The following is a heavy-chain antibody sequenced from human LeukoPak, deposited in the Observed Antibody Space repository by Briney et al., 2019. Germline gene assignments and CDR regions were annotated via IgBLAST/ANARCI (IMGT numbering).Heavy chain of an antibody. J-gene: IGHJ4*02. D-gene: IGHD3-10*01. CDR2: ISAYNGNT. Sequence: ASVKVSCKASGYTFTSYGISWVRQAPGQGLEWMGWISAYNGNTNYAQKLQGRVTMTTDTSTSTAYMELRSLRSDDTAVYYCATHNYYGSGSSSYYFDYWGQGTLVTVSS. CDR1: GYTFTSYG. CDR3: ATHNYYGSGSSSYYFDY. V-gene: IGHV1-18*01.